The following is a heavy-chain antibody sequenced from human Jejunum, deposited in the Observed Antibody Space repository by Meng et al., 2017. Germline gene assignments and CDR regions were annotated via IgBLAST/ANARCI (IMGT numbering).Heavy chain of an antibody. D-gene: IGHD4-17*01. V-gene: IGHV3-33*01. Sequence: QVQLVESGGGVFKPERSLSLSCAASGLIFSSHGMHWVRQAPGKGLKWVAFISSDGSNKYYAESVKGRFTISRDNSENILSLQMNSLRAEDSAVYYCARDRSVTHFDSCGQGTLVTVSS. J-gene: IGHJ4*02. CDR1: GLIFSSHG. CDR2: ISSDGSNK. CDR3: ARDRSVTHFDS.